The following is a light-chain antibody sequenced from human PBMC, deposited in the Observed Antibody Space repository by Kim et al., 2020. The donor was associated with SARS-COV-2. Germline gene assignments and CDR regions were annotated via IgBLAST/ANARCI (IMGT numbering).Light chain of an antibody. V-gene: IGLV3-1*01. CDR2: QDA. CDR1: KLGDKY. Sequence: SYELTQPPSVSVSPGQTASITCSGDKLGDKYACWYQQKPGQSPALVIYQDAKRPSGIPERFSGSNSGNTATLTISGTQPMDEADYYCQAWDSSTVVFGGGTQLTV. CDR3: QAWDSSTVV. J-gene: IGLJ2*01.